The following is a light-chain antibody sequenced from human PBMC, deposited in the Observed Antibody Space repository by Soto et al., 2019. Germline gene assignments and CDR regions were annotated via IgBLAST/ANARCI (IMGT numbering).Light chain of an antibody. V-gene: IGKV3-11*01. Sequence: EIVLTQSPATLSLSPGERATLSCRASETISKSLDWYQQRRGQPPSLLMYDVSSRASDLPARFSGSGSGTAFTITISSLEPEDFEIYYCQQRITWPFTFGPGTKVDF. CDR1: ETISKS. J-gene: IGKJ3*01. CDR3: QQRITWPFT. CDR2: DVS.